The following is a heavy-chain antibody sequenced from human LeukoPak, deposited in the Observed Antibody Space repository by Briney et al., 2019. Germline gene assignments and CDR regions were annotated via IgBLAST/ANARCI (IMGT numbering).Heavy chain of an antibody. V-gene: IGHV3-21*01. Sequence: GGSLRLSCAASGFTFSSYSMNWVRQAPGKGLEWVSSISSSSSYIYYADSVKGRFTISRDNAKNSLYLQMNSLRAEDTAVYYCAREVHTAMVPGGFDPWGQGTLVTVSS. CDR3: AREVHTAMVPGGFDP. J-gene: IGHJ5*02. D-gene: IGHD5-18*01. CDR1: GFTFSSYS. CDR2: ISSSSSYI.